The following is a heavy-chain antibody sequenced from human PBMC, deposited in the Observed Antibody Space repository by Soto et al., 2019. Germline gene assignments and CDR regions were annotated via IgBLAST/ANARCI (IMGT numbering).Heavy chain of an antibody. J-gene: IGHJ3*02. D-gene: IGHD3-10*01. V-gene: IGHV3-74*01. CDR1: GFTFGKHW. CDR2: TKTDGST. Sequence: GGSLRLSCAGSGFTFGKHWIHWVRQAPGQPLVWLSRTKTDGSTSYTDSVEGRFSISRDNAKKTLYLQMNSLRAEDTAVYYCARDLRAVPWYGGVSSSFDMWGQGTMVTFSS. CDR3: ARDLRAVPWYGGVSSSFDM.